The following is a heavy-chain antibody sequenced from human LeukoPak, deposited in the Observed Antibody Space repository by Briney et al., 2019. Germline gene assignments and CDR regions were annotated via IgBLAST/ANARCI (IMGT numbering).Heavy chain of an antibody. Sequence: PSETLSLTCTVSGGSISSYYWSWIRQPPGKGLEWVGYIYYSGNTNSTNYNPSLKSRVTISVDTSKNQFSLQLNSVTPEDTAVYYCARSDKTYTTVPRLFDYWGQGTLVTVSS. D-gene: IGHD1-1*01. CDR2: IYYSGNTNST. CDR3: ARSDKTYTTVPRLFDY. V-gene: IGHV4-59*12. J-gene: IGHJ4*02. CDR1: GGSISSYY.